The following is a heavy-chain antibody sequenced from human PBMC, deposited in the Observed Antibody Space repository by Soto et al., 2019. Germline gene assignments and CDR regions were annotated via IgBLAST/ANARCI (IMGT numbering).Heavy chain of an antibody. V-gene: IGHV4-59*01. J-gene: IGHJ2*01. CDR3: ARLVDL. CDR2: IYYSGST. CDR1: GGSISSYY. Sequence: SETLSLTCTVSGGSISSYYWSWIRQPPGKGLEWIGYIYYSGSTNYNPSLKSRVTISVDTSKNQFSLKLSSVTAADTAVYYCARLVDLWGRGTLVTVSS. D-gene: IGHD1-26*01.